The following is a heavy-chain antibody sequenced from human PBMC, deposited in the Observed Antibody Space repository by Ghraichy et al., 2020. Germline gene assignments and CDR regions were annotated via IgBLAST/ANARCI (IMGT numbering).Heavy chain of an antibody. V-gene: IGHV1-24*01. CDR3: ATDRFSPHYDSRGGGGWN. J-gene: IGHJ4*02. Sequence: ASVKVSCEVSGYTLTELSMHWVRQAPGKGLEWMGGFDPEDGETIYAQKFQGRVTMTEDTSTDTAYMELSSLRSEDTAVYYCATDRFSPHYDSRGGGGWNWGQGTLVTVSS. CDR1: GYTLTELS. D-gene: IGHD3-22*01. CDR2: FDPEDGET.